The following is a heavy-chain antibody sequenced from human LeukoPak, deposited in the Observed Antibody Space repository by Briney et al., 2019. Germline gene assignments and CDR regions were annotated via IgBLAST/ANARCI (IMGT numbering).Heavy chain of an antibody. CDR3: ARATRSSSTSRRSYYYYGMDV. D-gene: IGHD2-2*01. J-gene: IGHJ6*02. CDR2: INHSGST. V-gene: IGHV4-34*01. Sequence: PSETLSLTCAVYGGSFSGYYWSCIRQPPGKGLEWIGEINHSGSTNYNPSLKSRVTISVDTSKNQFSLKLSSVTAADTAVYYCARATRSSSTSRRSYYYYGMDVWGQGTTVTVSS. CDR1: GGSFSGYY.